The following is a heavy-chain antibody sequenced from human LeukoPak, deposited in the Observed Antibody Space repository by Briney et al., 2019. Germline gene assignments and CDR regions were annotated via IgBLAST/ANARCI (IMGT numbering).Heavy chain of an antibody. CDR3: QSRFLEWLLDY. Sequence: SETLSLTCTVSGGSISSNNYFWDWIRQPPGKGLEWIGSIYDSGSTYYNPSLKSRVTISVDTSKNQFSLKLNSVTAADTAMYYCQSRFLEWLLDYWGQGTLVTVSS. CDR2: IYDSGST. V-gene: IGHV4-39*01. D-gene: IGHD3-3*01. J-gene: IGHJ4*02. CDR1: GGSISSNNYF.